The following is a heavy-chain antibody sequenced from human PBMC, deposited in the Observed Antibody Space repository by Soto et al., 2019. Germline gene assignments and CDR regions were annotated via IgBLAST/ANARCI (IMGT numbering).Heavy chain of an antibody. CDR1: GGTFGKSV. D-gene: IGHD3-3*01. V-gene: IGHV1-69*01. CDR3: ARVQFYDFWSGYYVDY. CDR2: IIPIFGAT. J-gene: IGHJ4*02. Sequence: QVPLVQSGAEMKTPGSSVRVSCKASGGTFGKSVISWVRQAPGQGLEWMGGIIPIFGATHYAQKFQGRVTITADEFTTTAYMGLSSLQSEDTAVYYCARVQFYDFWSGYYVDYWGQGTLVTVSS.